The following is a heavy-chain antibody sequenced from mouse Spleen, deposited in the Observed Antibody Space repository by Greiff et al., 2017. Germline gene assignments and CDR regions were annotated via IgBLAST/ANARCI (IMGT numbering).Heavy chain of an antibody. CDR3: ARHGEDVTGTSWYFDV. CDR1: GFTFSSYA. V-gene: IGHV5-9*04. Sequence: EVKVVESGGGLVKLGGSLKLSCAASGFTFSSYAMSWVRQTPEKRLEWVATISSGGGNTYYPDSVKGRFTISRDNAKNTLYLQMSSLKSEDTAMYYCARHGEDVTGTSWYFDVWGAGTTVTVSS. J-gene: IGHJ1*01. D-gene: IGHD4-1*01. CDR2: ISSGGGNT.